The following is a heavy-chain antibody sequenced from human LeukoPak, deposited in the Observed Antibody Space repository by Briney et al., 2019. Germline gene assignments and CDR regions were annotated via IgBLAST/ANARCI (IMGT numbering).Heavy chain of an antibody. D-gene: IGHD1-14*01. CDR1: GGSFSGYY. CDR2: INHSGST. Sequence: SETLSLTCAVYGGSFSGYYWSWIRQPPGKGLEWIGEINHSGSTNYNPSLKSRVTISVDTSRNQFSLKLSFVTAADTAVYYCAREITWYMDVWGKGTTVTVSS. J-gene: IGHJ6*03. CDR3: AREITWYMDV. V-gene: IGHV4-34*01.